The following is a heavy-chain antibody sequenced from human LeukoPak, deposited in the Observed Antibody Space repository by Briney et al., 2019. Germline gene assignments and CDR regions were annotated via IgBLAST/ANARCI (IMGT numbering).Heavy chain of an antibody. CDR2: IYTSGST. Sequence: SETLSLTCTVSGGSISSGNYYWSWIRQPAGKGLEWIGRIYTSGSTNYNPSLKSRVTISVDKSKNQFSLKLSSVTAADTAVYYCATIAVAGTIGDYWGQGTLVTVSS. CDR3: ATIAVAGTIGDY. CDR1: GGSISSGNYY. D-gene: IGHD6-19*01. V-gene: IGHV4-61*02. J-gene: IGHJ4*02.